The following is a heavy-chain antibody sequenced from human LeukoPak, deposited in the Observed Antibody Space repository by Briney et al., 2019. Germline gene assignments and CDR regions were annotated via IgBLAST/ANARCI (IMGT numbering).Heavy chain of an antibody. CDR3: ARGAQLTDY. CDR2: IGPDGGTT. D-gene: IGHD6-13*01. Sequence: GGPLSLPCAPSGFSLRTFVWPRSARAQGRDLEYVSGIGPDGGTTYYAKSVKGRFTISRDNSKNMVYLQMGSLRPDDMAVYYCARGAQLTDYWGQGTLVTVSS. CDR1: GFSLRTFV. J-gene: IGHJ4*02. V-gene: IGHV3-64*01.